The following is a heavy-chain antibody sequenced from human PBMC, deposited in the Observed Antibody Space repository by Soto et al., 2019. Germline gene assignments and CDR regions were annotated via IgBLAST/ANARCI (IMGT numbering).Heavy chain of an antibody. D-gene: IGHD5-12*01. Sequence: GGSLRLSCAASGFTFSSYGMHWVRQAPGKGLEWVAVIWYDGSNKYYADSVKGRFTISRDNSKNTLYLQMNSLRAEDTAVYYCARVSSGYDIFSYYYYCMDVWGQGTTVTVSS. CDR2: IWYDGSNK. J-gene: IGHJ6*02. CDR1: GFTFSSYG. CDR3: ARVSSGYDIFSYYYYCMDV. V-gene: IGHV3-33*01.